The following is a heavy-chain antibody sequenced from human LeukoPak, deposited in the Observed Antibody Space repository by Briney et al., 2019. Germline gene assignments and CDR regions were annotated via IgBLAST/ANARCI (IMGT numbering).Heavy chain of an antibody. CDR3: AKGPPKYSSGWYPTSGYSFDY. CDR2: ISSGGGST. J-gene: IGHJ4*02. Sequence: GGSLRLSCAGSGFTFSSYAMSWVRQAPGKGLEWVSGISSGGGSTYYADSVKGRFTISRDNSKNTLDLEMNSLRAEDTAVYYCAKGPPKYSSGWYPTSGYSFDYWGQGTLVTVSS. V-gene: IGHV3-23*01. CDR1: GFTFSSYA. D-gene: IGHD6-19*01.